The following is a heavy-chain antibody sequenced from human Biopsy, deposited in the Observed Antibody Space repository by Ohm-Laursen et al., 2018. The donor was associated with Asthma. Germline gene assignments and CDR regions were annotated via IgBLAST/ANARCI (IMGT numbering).Heavy chain of an antibody. V-gene: IGHV3-53*01. D-gene: IGHD3-22*01. CDR2: IYSGGTS. Sequence: SLRLSCAASGFAVSRDHMFWVRQAPGKGLEWVSVIYSGGTSHTADSVRGRFTISRDYSKNTLYLQMHSLRAVDTAVYYCARGDSSNWSHYYFDYWGQGTLVTVSS. J-gene: IGHJ4*02. CDR1: GFAVSRDH. CDR3: ARGDSSNWSHYYFDY.